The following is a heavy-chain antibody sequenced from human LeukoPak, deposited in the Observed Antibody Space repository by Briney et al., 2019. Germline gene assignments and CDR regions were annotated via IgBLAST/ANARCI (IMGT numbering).Heavy chain of an antibody. CDR2: IYTSGST. J-gene: IGHJ6*03. Sequence: SETLSLTCTVSGGSISSGSYYWSWIRQPAGKGLEWIGRIYTSGSTNYNPSLKSRVTISVDTSKNQFSLKLSSVTAADTAVYYCARVIVVVPAAPSSTSPLDASNYYYYMDVWGKGTTVTISS. CDR1: GGSISSGSYY. D-gene: IGHD2-2*01. CDR3: ARVIVVVPAAPSSTSPLDASNYYYYMDV. V-gene: IGHV4-61*02.